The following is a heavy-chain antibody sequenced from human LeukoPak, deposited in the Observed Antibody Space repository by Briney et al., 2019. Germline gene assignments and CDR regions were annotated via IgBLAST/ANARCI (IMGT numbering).Heavy chain of an antibody. Sequence: GGSLRLSCAASGFTFSSYWMSWVRQAPGKGLEWVANIKQDGSEKYYVDSVKGRFTISRDNAKNSLYLQMNSLRAEDTAVYYCARDPLRYGEEGLYYYYGMDVWGQGTTVTVSS. CDR1: GFTFSSYW. CDR2: IKQDGSEK. V-gene: IGHV3-7*01. J-gene: IGHJ6*02. CDR3: ARDPLRYGEEGLYYYYGMDV. D-gene: IGHD3-9*01.